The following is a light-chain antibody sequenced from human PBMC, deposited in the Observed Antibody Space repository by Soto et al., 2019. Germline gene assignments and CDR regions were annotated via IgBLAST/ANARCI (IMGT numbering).Light chain of an antibody. V-gene: IGKV3-20*01. CDR3: HQYGSSPLT. Sequence: DIVLTQSPGTLSLSPGERATLSCRASQSVRNNYFAWYQRKSGQAPRLLIHGASSRASGTPDRFSGSGSGTDFTLTISRLEPEDFAVYYCHQYGSSPLTFGGGTKVEIK. J-gene: IGKJ4*01. CDR2: GAS. CDR1: QSVRNNY.